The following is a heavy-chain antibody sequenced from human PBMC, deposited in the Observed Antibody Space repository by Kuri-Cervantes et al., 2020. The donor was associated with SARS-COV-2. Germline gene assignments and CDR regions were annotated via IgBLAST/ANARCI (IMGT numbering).Heavy chain of an antibody. CDR1: GGSFSGYY. CDR2: INHSGST. CDR3: ARGGGGYILRAKYFDY. J-gene: IGHJ4*02. V-gene: IGHV4-34*01. D-gene: IGHD5-12*01. Sequence: SETLSLTCAVFGGSFSGYYWSWIRQSPGKGLEWIGKINHSGSTNYNPSLSSRVTISVDMSKNQFSLRLSSVTAADTAMYYCARGGGGYILRAKYFDYWGQGTLVTVSS.